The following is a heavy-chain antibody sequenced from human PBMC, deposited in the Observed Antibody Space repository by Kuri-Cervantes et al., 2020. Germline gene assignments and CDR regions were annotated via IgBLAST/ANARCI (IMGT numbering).Heavy chain of an antibody. J-gene: IGHJ6*02. D-gene: IGHD3-9*01. V-gene: IGHV4-4*07. Sequence: SETLSLTCTVSGGSISSYYWNWIRQPAGKGLEWIGRIYTSGSTNYNPSLKSRVTMSVDTSKNQFSLKLSSVTAADTAVYYCARDVADYDILTGYYTPDYYYGMDVWGQGTTVTVSS. CDR3: ARDVADYDILTGYYTPDYYYGMDV. CDR1: GGSISSYY. CDR2: IYTSGST.